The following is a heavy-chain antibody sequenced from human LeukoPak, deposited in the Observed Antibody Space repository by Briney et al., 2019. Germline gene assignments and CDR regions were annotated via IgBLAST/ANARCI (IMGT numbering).Heavy chain of an antibody. D-gene: IGHD2-2*03. CDR3: ARDGYCSSTSCSSEGYYYGMDV. CDR2: IWYDGSNK. V-gene: IGHV3-33*01. J-gene: IGHJ6*04. CDR1: GFTFSSYG. Sequence: GGSLRLSCAASGFTFSSYGMHWVRQAPGKGLEWVAVIWYDGSNKYYADSVKGRFTISRDNSKNTLYLQMNSLRAEDTAVYYCARDGYCSSTSCSSEGYYYGMDVWGKGTTVTVSS.